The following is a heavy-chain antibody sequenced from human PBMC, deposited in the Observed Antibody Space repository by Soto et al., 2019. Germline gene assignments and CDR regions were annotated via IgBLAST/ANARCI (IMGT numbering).Heavy chain of an antibody. CDR3: ARVSLTYHYDS. D-gene: IGHD3-22*01. J-gene: IGHJ4*02. CDR2: TRNKASSYTT. Sequence: PGGSLRLSCAASGFIFSDHYMDWVRQVPGNGLEWVGRTRNKASSYTTEYAASVKGRFTISRDDSKNSLYLQMNSLKTEDSAVYYCARVSLTYHYDSWGQGTLVTVS. V-gene: IGHV3-72*01. CDR1: GFIFSDHY.